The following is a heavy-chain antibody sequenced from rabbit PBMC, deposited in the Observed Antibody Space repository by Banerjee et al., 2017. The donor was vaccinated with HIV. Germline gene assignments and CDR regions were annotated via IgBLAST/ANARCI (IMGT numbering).Heavy chain of an antibody. CDR2: INSSSGNT. D-gene: IGHD4-1*01. CDR1: GFSFSNSYD. J-gene: IGHJ4*01. Sequence: QEQLEESGGDLVTLGGSLTLTCKASGFSFSNSYDMCWVRQAPGKGLEWIACINSSSGNTVYASWVKGRFTISQDNAQKVVLLQMTSMAAADTATFFWAGKDCVSGWGVGLWGPGTLVTVS. V-gene: IGHV1S45*01. CDR3: AGKDCVSGWGVGL.